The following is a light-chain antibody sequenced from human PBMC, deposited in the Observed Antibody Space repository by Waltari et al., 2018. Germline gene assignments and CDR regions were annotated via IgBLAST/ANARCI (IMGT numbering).Light chain of an antibody. CDR3: QQYNSYSVA. V-gene: IGKV1-5*03. Sequence: DIQMTQSPSTLSASVGDRVSITCRASQSVYSWLAWYHQKPGKASKLLISKASNLESGVPSRFSGSGSGTEFTLTITGLQPDDLGNYFCQQYNSYSVAFGQGTKVEIK. CDR2: KAS. J-gene: IGKJ1*01. CDR1: QSVYSW.